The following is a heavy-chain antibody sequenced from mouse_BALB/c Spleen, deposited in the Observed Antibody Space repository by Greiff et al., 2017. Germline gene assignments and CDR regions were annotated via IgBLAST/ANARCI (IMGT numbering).Heavy chain of an antibody. CDR3: TRGGDFDY. CDR2: IYPSDSYT. J-gene: IGHJ2*01. CDR1: GYSFTSYW. V-gene: IGHV1-69*02. Sequence: QVQLQQSGPELVRPGASVKLSCKASGYSFTSYWINWVKQRPGQGLEWIGNIYPSDSYTNYNQKFKDKATLTVDKSSSTAYMQLSSPTSEDSAVYYCTRGGDFDYWGQGTTLTVSS.